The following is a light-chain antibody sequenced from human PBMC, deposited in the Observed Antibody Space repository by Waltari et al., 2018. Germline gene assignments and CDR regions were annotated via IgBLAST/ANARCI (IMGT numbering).Light chain of an antibody. CDR2: DAS. Sequence: EIVLTQSPATLSLSPGARATLPCRASQSVSSNLAWYQQKPGQAPRLLIYDASTRATGIPARFSGSGSGTEFTLTISSLQSEDFAVYYCQQYNNWPLTWTFGQGTKVEIK. J-gene: IGKJ1*01. V-gene: IGKV3-15*01. CDR1: QSVSSN. CDR3: QQYNNWPLTWT.